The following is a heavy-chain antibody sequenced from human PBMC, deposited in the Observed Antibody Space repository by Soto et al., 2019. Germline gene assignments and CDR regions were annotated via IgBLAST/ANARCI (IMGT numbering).Heavy chain of an antibody. D-gene: IGHD4-17*01. Sequence: SQTLSLTCAISGDSVSSNSAAWNWIRQSPSRVLEWLGRTYYRSKWYTDYAVSVKSRITINPDTSKNQFSLQLNAVTPEETTVYYCARGQSTVTTESFDYWGQGTLFTVS. CDR3: ARGQSTVTTESFDY. CDR1: GDSVSSNSAA. V-gene: IGHV6-1*01. J-gene: IGHJ4*02. CDR2: TYYRSKWYT.